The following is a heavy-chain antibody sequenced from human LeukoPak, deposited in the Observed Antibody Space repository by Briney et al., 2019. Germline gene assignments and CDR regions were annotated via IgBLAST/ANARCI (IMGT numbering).Heavy chain of an antibody. Sequence: SETLSLTCTVSGGSISSSSYYWGWIRQPPGKGLEWIGSIYYSGSTYYNPSLKSRVTISVDTSKNQFSLKLSSVTAADTAVYYCARGKRGSPSPIYYYYYYMDVWGKGTTVTVSS. J-gene: IGHJ6*03. CDR2: IYYSGST. CDR1: GGSISSSSYY. D-gene: IGHD6-6*01. V-gene: IGHV4-39*07. CDR3: ARGKRGSPSPIYYYYYYMDV.